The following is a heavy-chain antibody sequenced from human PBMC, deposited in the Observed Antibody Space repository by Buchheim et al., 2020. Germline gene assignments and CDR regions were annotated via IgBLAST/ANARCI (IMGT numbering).Heavy chain of an antibody. V-gene: IGHV3-48*04. CDR1: GFTFSSYS. CDR3: ARGSGTGWSAWVY. CDR2: IGSSSSTI. Sequence: EVQLVESGGGLIQPGGSLRLSCAASGFTFSSYSMNWVRQAPGKGLEWVSYIGSSSSTIYYADSVKGRVTISRDTAKNSLFLQMNSLSAEDTAMYFCARGSGTGWSAWVYWGQGTL. D-gene: IGHD6-19*01. J-gene: IGHJ4*02.